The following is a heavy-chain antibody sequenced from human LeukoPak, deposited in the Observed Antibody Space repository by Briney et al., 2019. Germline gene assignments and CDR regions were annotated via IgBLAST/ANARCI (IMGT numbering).Heavy chain of an antibody. D-gene: IGHD3-22*01. CDR3: AKDRGSYYDSSGFRTLLYYFDY. CDR1: GFTFSSYG. Sequence: GGSLRLSCAASGFTFSSYGMHWVRQAPGKGLEWVAVISYDGSNKYYADSVKGRFTISGDNSKNTLYLQMNSLRAEDTAVYYCAKDRGSYYDSSGFRTLLYYFDYWGQGTLVTVSS. J-gene: IGHJ4*02. V-gene: IGHV3-30*18. CDR2: ISYDGSNK.